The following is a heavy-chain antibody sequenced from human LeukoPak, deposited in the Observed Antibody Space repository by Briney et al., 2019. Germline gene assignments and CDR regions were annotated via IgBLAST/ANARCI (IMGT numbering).Heavy chain of an antibody. Sequence: GGSLRLSCVASGFSFRNYGMHWVRQAPGKGLEWVTFIRSDSSYKYYADSVKGRFTTSRDNSKSTLDLQMNSLRPEDTALYYCARDRRVSGNYYDYWGQGTLVTVSS. V-gene: IGHV3-30*02. D-gene: IGHD1-26*01. CDR3: ARDRRVSGNYYDY. CDR1: GFSFRNYG. J-gene: IGHJ4*02. CDR2: IRSDSSYK.